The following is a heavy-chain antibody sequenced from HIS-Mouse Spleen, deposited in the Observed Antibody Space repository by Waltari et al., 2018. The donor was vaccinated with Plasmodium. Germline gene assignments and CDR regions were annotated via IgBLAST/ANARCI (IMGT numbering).Heavy chain of an antibody. J-gene: IGHJ1*01. Sequence: QVQLVQSGAEVKKPGASVKVSCKASGYTFTGYYMHWVRQAPGQGLEWMGWINPNSGGTNYAQKFQGRVTMTRDTSISTAYMELSRLRSDATAVYYCARVLGYKAAAGTFVEYFQHWGQGTLVTVSS. CDR2: INPNSGGT. CDR1: GYTFTGYY. CDR3: ARVLGYKAAAGTFVEYFQH. V-gene: IGHV1-2*02. D-gene: IGHD6-13*01.